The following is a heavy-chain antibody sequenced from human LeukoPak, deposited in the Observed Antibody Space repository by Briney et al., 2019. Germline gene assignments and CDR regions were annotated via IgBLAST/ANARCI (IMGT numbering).Heavy chain of an antibody. CDR3: ASPGVLGTHYFDY. CDR2: IEWNGGST. J-gene: IGHJ4*02. CDR1: GFTFDDYG. D-gene: IGHD1-1*01. Sequence: GGSLRLSCAASGFTFDDYGMSWVRQAPGKGLELVSGIEWNGGSTDYADSVKGRFTISRDNAKNSLYLQMNSLRAEDTAVYYCASPGVLGTHYFDYWGQGTLVTVSS. V-gene: IGHV3-20*04.